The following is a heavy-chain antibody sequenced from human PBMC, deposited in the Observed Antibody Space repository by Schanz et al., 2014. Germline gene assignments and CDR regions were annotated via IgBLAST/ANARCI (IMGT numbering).Heavy chain of an antibody. D-gene: IGHD5-18*01. CDR3: AREEGYGYGPGAFDI. CDR2: IKQDGSEK. J-gene: IGHJ3*02. V-gene: IGHV3-7*01. CDR1: GFTFSNYW. Sequence: EMQVVESGGGSVQPGGSLRVSCAASGFTFSNYWMSWVRQAPGQGLEWVANIKQDGSEKYYVDSVQGRLTISRDNAKNSMYLQMNSLRAEDTAVYYCAREEGYGYGPGAFDIWGQGTMVTVSS.